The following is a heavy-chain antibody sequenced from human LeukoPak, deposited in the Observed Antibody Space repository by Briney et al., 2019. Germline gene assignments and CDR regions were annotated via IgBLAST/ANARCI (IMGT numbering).Heavy chain of an antibody. J-gene: IGHJ6*02. CDR1: GFTFSSYE. D-gene: IGHD3-10*01. CDR3: ARDWENPMARGVIKYYYYYGMDV. CDR2: ISSSGSTI. V-gene: IGHV3-48*03. Sequence: GGSLRLSCAASGFTFSSYEMNWVRQAPGKGLEWVSYISSSGSTIYYADSVKGRFTISRDNAKNSLYLQMNSLRAEDTAVYYCARDWENPMARGVIKYYYYYGMDVWGQGTTVTVSS.